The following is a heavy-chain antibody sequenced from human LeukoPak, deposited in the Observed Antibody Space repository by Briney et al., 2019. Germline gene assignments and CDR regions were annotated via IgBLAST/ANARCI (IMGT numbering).Heavy chain of an antibody. V-gene: IGHV3-33*01. J-gene: IGHJ4*02. CDR1: GFTFSSYG. CDR2: IWYDGSNK. CDR3: ARAQNSWHYDSSGYVYY. Sequence: GGSLRLSCAASGFTFSSYGMHWVRQAPGKGLEWVAVIWYDGSNKYYADSVKGRFTISRDNSKNTLYLQMNSLRAEDTAVYYCARAQNSWHYDSSGYVYYWGQGTLVTVSS. D-gene: IGHD3-22*01.